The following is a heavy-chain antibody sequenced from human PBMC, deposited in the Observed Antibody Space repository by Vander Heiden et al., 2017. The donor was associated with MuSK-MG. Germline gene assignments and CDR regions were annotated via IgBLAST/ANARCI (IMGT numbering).Heavy chain of an antibody. CDR2: IFSNDEK. Sequence: QFTLKRPVPVRVKPPEPPTLTCTVPGFPPSIPEMGVSWIRQPPGKALEWLAHIFSNDEKSYSTSLKSRLTISKDTSKSQVVLTMTNMDPVDTATYYCARIREQQLVKGDDAFDIWGQGTMVTVSS. CDR1: GFPPSIPEMG. D-gene: IGHD6-13*01. CDR3: ARIREQQLVKGDDAFDI. V-gene: IGHV2-26*01. J-gene: IGHJ3*02.